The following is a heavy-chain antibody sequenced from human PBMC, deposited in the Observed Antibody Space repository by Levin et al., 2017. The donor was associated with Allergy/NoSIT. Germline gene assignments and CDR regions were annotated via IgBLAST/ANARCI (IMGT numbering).Heavy chain of an antibody. CDR1: GFTFSSYG. V-gene: IGHV3-30*18. Sequence: GGSLRLSCAASGFTFSSYGMHWVRQAPGKGLEWVAVISYDGSNKYYADSVKGRFTISRDNSKNTPYRQMNSLRAEDTAVYYCAKDRGGVILTGYYSYWGQGTLVTVSS. D-gene: IGHD3-9*01. J-gene: IGHJ4*02. CDR2: ISYDGSNK. CDR3: AKDRGGVILTGYYSY.